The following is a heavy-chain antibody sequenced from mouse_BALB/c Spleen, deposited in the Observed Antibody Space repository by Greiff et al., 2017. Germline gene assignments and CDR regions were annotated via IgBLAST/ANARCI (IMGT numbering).Heavy chain of an antibody. CDR2: IFPGDGST. D-gene: IGHD3-2*01. CDR3: ARDSSGHDY. CDR1: GYTFTSYD. J-gene: IGHJ2*01. V-gene: IGHV1-85*01. Sequence: VQLQQSGAELVKPGASVKLSCKASGYTFTSYDINWVRQRPEQGLAWIGWIFPGDGSTKYNEKFKGKATLTTDNSSSTAYMQLSRLTSEYSAVYFCARDSSGHDYWGQGTTLTVSS.